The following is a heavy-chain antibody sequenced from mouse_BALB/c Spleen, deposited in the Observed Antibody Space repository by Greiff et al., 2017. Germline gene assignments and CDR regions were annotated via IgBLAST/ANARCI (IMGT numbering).Heavy chain of an antibody. D-gene: IGHD1-2*01. Sequence: VQLVESGAELARPGASVKLSCKASGYTFTDYYINWVKQRTGQGLEWIGEIYPGSGNTYYNEKFKGKATLTADKSSSTAYMQLSSLTSEDSAVYFCARSITTDYAMDYWGQGTSVTVSS. V-gene: IGHV1-77*01. J-gene: IGHJ4*01. CDR1: GYTFTDYY. CDR2: IYPGSGNT. CDR3: ARSITTDYAMDY.